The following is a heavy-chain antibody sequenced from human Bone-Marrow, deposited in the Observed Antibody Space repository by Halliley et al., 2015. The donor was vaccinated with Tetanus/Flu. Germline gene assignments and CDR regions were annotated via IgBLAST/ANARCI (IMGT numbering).Heavy chain of an antibody. CDR3: ARDMYSDSWYGGNFDY. CDR2: IGSGGDYI. V-gene: IGHV3-21*01. J-gene: IGHJ4*02. D-gene: IGHD6-13*01. Sequence: SIGSGGDYIYYADSVKGRFTVSRDSAKNSLFLQMNSLRDEDTAVYYCARDMYSDSWYGGNFDYWGQGILVTVSS.